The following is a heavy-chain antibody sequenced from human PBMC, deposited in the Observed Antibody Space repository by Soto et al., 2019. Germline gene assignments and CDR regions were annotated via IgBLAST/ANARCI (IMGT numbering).Heavy chain of an antibody. CDR3: AKDIMAYAVDHGEYLQH. Sequence: QVQLVESGGGLVQPGRSLRLSCAASGFMFRNFGIHWVRQAPGKGLEWVAVISYDGHNKFYGDSVKGRFTISRDNSKNTVYLQMNSLSAEDTAVYYCAKDIMAYAVDHGEYLQHWGQGTLVTVSS. CDR2: ISYDGHNK. V-gene: IGHV3-30*18. CDR1: GFMFRNFG. D-gene: IGHD2-8*01. J-gene: IGHJ1*01.